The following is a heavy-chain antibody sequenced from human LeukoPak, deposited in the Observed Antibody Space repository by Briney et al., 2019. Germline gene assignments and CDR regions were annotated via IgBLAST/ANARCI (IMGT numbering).Heavy chain of an antibody. V-gene: IGHV1-2*02. CDR1: GYTFTGYY. J-gene: IGHJ5*02. CDR2: INPNSGGT. D-gene: IGHD1-20*01. CDR3: ARGNNWNDGSWFDP. Sequence: GASVKVSCKASGYTFTGYYMHWVRQAPGQGLEWMGWINPNSGGTNYAQKFQGRVTMTWDTSISTAYMELSRLRSDDTAVYYCARGNNWNDGSWFDPWGQGTLVTVSS.